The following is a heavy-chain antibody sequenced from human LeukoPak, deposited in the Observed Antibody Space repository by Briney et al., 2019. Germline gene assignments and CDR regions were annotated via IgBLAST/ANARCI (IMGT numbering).Heavy chain of an antibody. D-gene: IGHD3-10*01. CDR2: IYYSGST. J-gene: IGHJ4*02. Sequence: PSETLSLTCAVSGYSISSGYYWSWIRQPPGKGLEWIGYIYYSGSTNYNPSLKSRVTISVDTSKNQFSLKLSSVTAADTAVYYCARARGFGELFDYWGQGTLVTVSS. CDR1: GYSISSGYY. V-gene: IGHV4-61*01. CDR3: ARARGFGELFDY.